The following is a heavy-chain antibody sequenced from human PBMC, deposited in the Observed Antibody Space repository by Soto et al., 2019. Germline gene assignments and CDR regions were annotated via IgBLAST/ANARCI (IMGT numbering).Heavy chain of an antibody. V-gene: IGHV3-23*01. CDR3: AKDAGYCSGGSCLRWFDP. CDR2: ISGSGGST. D-gene: IGHD2-15*01. CDR1: GFTFSSYA. Sequence: ESGGGLVQPGGSLRLSCAASGFTFSSYAMSWVRQAPGKGLEWVSAISGSGGSTYYADSVKGRFTISRDNSKNTLYLQMNSLRAEDTAVYYCAKDAGYCSGGSCLRWFDPWGQGTLVTVSS. J-gene: IGHJ5*02.